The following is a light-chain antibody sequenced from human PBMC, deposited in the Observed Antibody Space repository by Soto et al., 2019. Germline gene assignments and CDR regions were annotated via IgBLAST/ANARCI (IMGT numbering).Light chain of an antibody. V-gene: IGKV3-15*01. CDR3: QQYQNWPPIT. CDR1: QSVSSN. J-gene: IGKJ5*01. CDR2: GAS. Sequence: EIVLTQSPGTLSLSPGERATLSCRASQSVSSNLAWYQQKPGQAPRLLIYGASTRATGIPARFSGSGSGTEFTLTISRLQSEDFAVYYCQQYQNWPPITFGQGTRLEIK.